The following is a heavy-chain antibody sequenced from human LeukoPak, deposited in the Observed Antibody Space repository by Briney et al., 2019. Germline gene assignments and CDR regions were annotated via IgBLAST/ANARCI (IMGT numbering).Heavy chain of an antibody. CDR3: AKDAVLRFLEWSLNAFDI. Sequence: GRSLRLSCAASGFTFSSYAMHWVRQAPGKGLEWVAVISYDGSNKYYADSVKGRFTISRDNSKNTLYLQMNSLRAEDTAVYYCAKDAVLRFLEWSLNAFDIWGQGTMVTVSS. V-gene: IGHV3-30-3*01. CDR2: ISYDGSNK. D-gene: IGHD3-3*01. CDR1: GFTFSSYA. J-gene: IGHJ3*02.